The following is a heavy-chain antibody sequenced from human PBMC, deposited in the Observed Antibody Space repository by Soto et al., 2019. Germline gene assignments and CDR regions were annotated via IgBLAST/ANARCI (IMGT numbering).Heavy chain of an antibody. V-gene: IGHV1-24*01. Sequence: ASVKVSCKVSGYTLTELSMHWVRQAPGKGLEWMGGFDPEDGETIYAQKFQGRVTMTEDTSTDTAYMELSSLRSEDTAVYYCATPDSRSEFYDILTGYHKYFHYWGQGTLVTVS. D-gene: IGHD3-9*01. J-gene: IGHJ4*02. CDR1: GYTLTELS. CDR2: FDPEDGET. CDR3: ATPDSRSEFYDILTGYHKYFHY.